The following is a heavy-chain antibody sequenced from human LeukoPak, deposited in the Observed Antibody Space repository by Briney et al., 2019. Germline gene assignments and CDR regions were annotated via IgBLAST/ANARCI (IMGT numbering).Heavy chain of an antibody. CDR1: GYTFTKYW. CDR3: ARQPGMTAKSWYFDL. CDR2: IHPGDSHT. V-gene: IGHV5-51*01. Sequence: GESLNISCESAGYTFTKYWSGGARPMPGKGLEWMGIIHPGDSHTWYSPSFQGQVTISADKSISMAYLQWSSLKASDTAMYFCARQPGMTAKSWYFDLWGRGTLVTVSS. J-gene: IGHJ2*01. D-gene: IGHD2-2*01.